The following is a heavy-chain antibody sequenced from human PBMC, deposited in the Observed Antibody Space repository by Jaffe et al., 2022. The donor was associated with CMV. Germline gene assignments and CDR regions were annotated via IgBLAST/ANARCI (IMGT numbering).Heavy chain of an antibody. CDR1: GYTFTGYY. D-gene: IGHD2-15*01. V-gene: IGHV1-2*02. Sequence: QVQLVQSGAEVKKPGASVKVSCKASGYTFTGYYMHWVRQAPGQGLEWMGWINPNSGGTNYAQKFQGRVTMTRDTSISTAYMELSRLRSDDTAVYYCARGSPQGYCSGGSCYSPYYYYYYGMDVWGQGTTVTVSS. J-gene: IGHJ6*02. CDR2: INPNSGGT. CDR3: ARGSPQGYCSGGSCYSPYYYYYYGMDV.